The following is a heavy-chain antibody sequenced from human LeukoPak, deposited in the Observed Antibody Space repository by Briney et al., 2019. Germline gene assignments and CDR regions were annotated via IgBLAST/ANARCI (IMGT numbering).Heavy chain of an antibody. CDR3: ARSFLSNWYYFDN. J-gene: IGHJ4*02. V-gene: IGHV4-59*12. D-gene: IGHD6-13*01. CDR2: IDYSGST. CDR1: GGSIGSYY. Sequence: PSETLSLTCTISGGSIGSYYWTWIRQPPGKGLEWIGYIDYSGSTNYNPSFKSRVTMSVDTSKNQFSLKLNSVTAADTAVYYCARSFLSNWYYFDNWGQGTLVTVSS.